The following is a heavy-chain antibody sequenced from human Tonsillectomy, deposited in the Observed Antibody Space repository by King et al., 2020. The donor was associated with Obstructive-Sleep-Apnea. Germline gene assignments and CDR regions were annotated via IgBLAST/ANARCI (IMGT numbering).Heavy chain of an antibody. CDR1: GYTFTSYG. J-gene: IGHJ3*02. D-gene: IGHD7-27*01. Sequence: VQLVESGAEVKKPGASVKVSCKASGYTFTSYGISWVRQAPGQGLEGRGGISAYNGNTNYAQKLQGRVTMTTDTSTSTAYMELRSLRSDDTAVYYCAREALGNDAFDIWGQGTMVTVSS. CDR3: AREALGNDAFDI. V-gene: IGHV1-18*01. CDR2: ISAYNGNT.